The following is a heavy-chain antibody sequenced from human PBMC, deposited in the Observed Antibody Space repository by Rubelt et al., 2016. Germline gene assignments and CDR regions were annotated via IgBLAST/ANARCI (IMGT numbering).Heavy chain of an antibody. CDR1: GYTFTSYY. D-gene: IGHD4-17*01. J-gene: IGHJ4*02. Sequence: QVQLVQSGAEVKKPGASVKVSCKASGYTFTSYYMHWVRQAPGQGLEWMGIINPSGGSTSYAQKFQGRVPMTRETSTSTGYMELSSLRSEDTAVYYCARAASTVTTLLDLGYWGQGTLVTVSS. CDR2: INPSGGST. V-gene: IGHV1-46*01. CDR3: ARAASTVTTLLDLGY.